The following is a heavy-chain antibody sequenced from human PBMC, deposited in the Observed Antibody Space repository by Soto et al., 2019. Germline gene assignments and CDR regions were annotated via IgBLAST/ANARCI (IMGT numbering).Heavy chain of an antibody. V-gene: IGHV3-74*01. J-gene: IGHJ3*02. CDR2: INSHGSST. Sequence: GGSLRLSCAASGFTFSSYWMHWVRQAPGKGLVWVSRINSHGSSTSYADSVKGRFTISRDNAKNTLYLQMNSLRAEDTAVYYCASDHGSTDAFDIWGQGTMVTVSS. CDR3: ASDHGSTDAFDI. CDR1: GFTFSSYW. D-gene: IGHD5-12*01.